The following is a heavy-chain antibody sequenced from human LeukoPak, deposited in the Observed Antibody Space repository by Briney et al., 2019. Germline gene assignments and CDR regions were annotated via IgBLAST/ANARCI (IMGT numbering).Heavy chain of an antibody. Sequence: SETLSLTCTVSGGSISSGSYYWSWIRQPAGKGLEWIGRIYTSGSTNYNPSLKSRGTISVDTSKNQFSLKLTSVTAADTAVYYCVGYGDYVSYWGQGTLVPVSS. CDR1: GGSISSGSYY. J-gene: IGHJ4*02. D-gene: IGHD4-17*01. CDR3: VGYGDYVSY. CDR2: IYTSGST. V-gene: IGHV4-61*02.